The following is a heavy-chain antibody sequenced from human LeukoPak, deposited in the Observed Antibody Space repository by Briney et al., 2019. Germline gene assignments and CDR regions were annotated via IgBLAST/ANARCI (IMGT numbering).Heavy chain of an antibody. J-gene: IGHJ4*02. Sequence: ASVRVSCKASGGTFSSYTISWVRQAPGQGLGWMGILNPSGGSTSYAQKFQGRVTMTRDTSTSTVYMELSSLRSEDTAVYYCASFGFHSSGYYLRDWGQGTLVTVSS. CDR1: GGTFSSYT. D-gene: IGHD3-22*01. CDR2: LNPSGGST. V-gene: IGHV1-46*01. CDR3: ASFGFHSSGYYLRD.